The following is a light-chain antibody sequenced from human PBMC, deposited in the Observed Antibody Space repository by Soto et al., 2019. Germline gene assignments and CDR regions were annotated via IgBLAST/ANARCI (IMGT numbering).Light chain of an antibody. CDR2: DVS. CDR3: SSFVGPYTYV. V-gene: IGLV2-11*01. J-gene: IGLJ1*01. CDR1: SSDVGAYDY. Sequence: AITQPRSVSWSPGQSVTISCTGTSSDVGAYDYVSWYQHHPGKAPKVTIYDVSKRPSGVPDRFSGSRSGNTASLTISGLQAEDEADYYCSSFVGPYTYVFGTGTKVTVL.